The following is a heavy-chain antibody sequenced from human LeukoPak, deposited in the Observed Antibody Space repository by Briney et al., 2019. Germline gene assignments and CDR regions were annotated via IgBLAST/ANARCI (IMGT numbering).Heavy chain of an antibody. CDR3: AKDDFGVAPFDY. D-gene: IGHD3-3*01. V-gene: IGHV3-23*01. Sequence: GGSLRLSCATSGFTFSGYAMSWVRQAPGKGLEWVAGISDTGGRTFYGDSVKGRFAISRDSFNYTLYLQMNSLRAEDTAVYYCAKDDFGVAPFDYWGQGTLVTVSS. J-gene: IGHJ4*02. CDR2: ISDTGGRT. CDR1: GFTFSGYA.